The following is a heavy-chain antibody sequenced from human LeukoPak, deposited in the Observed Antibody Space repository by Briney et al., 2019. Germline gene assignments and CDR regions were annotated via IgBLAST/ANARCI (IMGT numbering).Heavy chain of an antibody. J-gene: IGHJ4*02. V-gene: IGHV1-2*02. D-gene: IGHD2-2*01. CDR1: GYTFTGYY. Sequence: VASVKVSCKASGYTFTGYYMHWVRQAPGQGLEWMGWINPNSGGTDYAQKFQGRVTMTRDTSISTDYMELSRLISDDTAVYYCARGVNPLLWDYWGQGTLVTVSS. CDR2: INPNSGGT. CDR3: ARGVNPLLWDY.